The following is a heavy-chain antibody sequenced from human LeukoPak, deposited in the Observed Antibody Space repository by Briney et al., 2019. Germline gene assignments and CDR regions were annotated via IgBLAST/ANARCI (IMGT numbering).Heavy chain of an antibody. V-gene: IGHV3-21*01. CDR1: GFTFSSYS. J-gene: IGHJ4*02. CDR3: ARDGGLYDSSGPYFDY. Sequence: GGSLRLSCAASGFTFSSYSMNWVRQAPGKGLEWVSSISSSSYIYHADSVKGRFTISRDNAKNSLYLQMNSLRAEDTAVYYCARDGGLYDSSGPYFDYWGQGTLVTVSS. CDR2: ISSSSYI. D-gene: IGHD3-22*01.